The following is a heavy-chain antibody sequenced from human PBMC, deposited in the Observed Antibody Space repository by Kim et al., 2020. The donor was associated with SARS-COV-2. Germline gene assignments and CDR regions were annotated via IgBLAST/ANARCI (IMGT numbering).Heavy chain of an antibody. CDR2: IKQDGNQK. Sequence: GGSLRLSFAASGFTFSSYWMTWVRQAPGKGLEWVANIKQDGNQKYYVDSVNGRFTISRDNAKNSLYLQMNSLRAEDTAVYYCARDGDLYSSGKDAFDIWG. CDR1: GFTFSSYW. J-gene: IGHJ3*02. V-gene: IGHV3-7*01. D-gene: IGHD6-19*01. CDR3: ARDGDLYSSGKDAFDI.